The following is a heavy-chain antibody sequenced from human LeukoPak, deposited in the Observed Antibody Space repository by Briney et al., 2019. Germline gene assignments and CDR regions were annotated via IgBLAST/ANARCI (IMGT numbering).Heavy chain of an antibody. CDR3: ARGIVLRYFDWSPYYYYMDV. D-gene: IGHD3-9*01. Sequence: ASVKVSCKASGYTFTSYGISWVRQAPGQGLEWMGWINPNSGGTNYTQKFQGRVTMTRDTSISTAYMELSRLRSDDTAVYYCARGIVLRYFDWSPYYYYMDVWGKGTTVTVSS. J-gene: IGHJ6*03. CDR2: INPNSGGT. CDR1: GYTFTSYG. V-gene: IGHV1-2*02.